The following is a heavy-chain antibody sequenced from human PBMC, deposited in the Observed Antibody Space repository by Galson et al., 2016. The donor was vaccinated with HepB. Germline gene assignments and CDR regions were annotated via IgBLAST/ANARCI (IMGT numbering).Heavy chain of an antibody. V-gene: IGHV3-30*18. CDR2: ISHDGSNR. CDR1: GFSFSSYG. Sequence: CAASGFSFSSYGMHWVRQAPGKGLEWVAVISHDGSNRQYVDSVRGRFTISRDNAKNTLYLHMNSLRAEDTAVYYCVKDRPTYVTYDILSGYLGGDYWGQGTLVTVSS. CDR3: VKDRPTYVTYDILSGYLGGDY. D-gene: IGHD3-9*01. J-gene: IGHJ4*02.